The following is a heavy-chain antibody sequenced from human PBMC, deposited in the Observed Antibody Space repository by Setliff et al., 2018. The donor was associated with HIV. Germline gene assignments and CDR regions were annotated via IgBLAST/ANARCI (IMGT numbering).Heavy chain of an antibody. J-gene: IGHJ4*02. D-gene: IGHD3-3*01. CDR3: TTGSNSFWSGYSKH. V-gene: IGHV3-15*01. CDR2: IKSKSDGETT. Sequence: PGGSLRLSCAASGFSFSDTWMSWVRQAPGKGLEWVGRIKSKSDGETTDYAAPVKGRFTISRDDSKNTLYLQMNSLKSEDTAIYYCTTGSNSFWSGYSKHWGQGALVTGSS. CDR1: GFSFSDTW.